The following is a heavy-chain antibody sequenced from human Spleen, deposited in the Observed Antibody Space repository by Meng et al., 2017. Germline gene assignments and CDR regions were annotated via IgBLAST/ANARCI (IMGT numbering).Heavy chain of an antibody. D-gene: IGHD2-15*01. J-gene: IGHJ3*01. CDR3: AILIVVPVTGNDAFDV. CDR1: GGSFSDYY. Sequence: ESLKISCTVSGGSFSDYYFTWIRQSPGKGLEWIGEINHSETTKYNPSLKSRVTISKDTSQKQFSLRLSSVTAADTAVYYCAILIVVPVTGNDAFDVWGQGTKVTVSS. CDR2: INHSETT. V-gene: IGHV4-34*01.